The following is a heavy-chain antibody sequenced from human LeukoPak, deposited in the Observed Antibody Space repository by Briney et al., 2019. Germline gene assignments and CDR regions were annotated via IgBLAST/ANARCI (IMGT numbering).Heavy chain of an antibody. D-gene: IGHD2-21*02. CDR1: GFTFSSSW. CDR2: INGDGGEI. CDR3: AKNGAYCGGDCPLR. Sequence: PGGSLRLSCAASGFTFSSSWMTWVRQAPGKGLEWGASINGDGGEIHYVDSVKGRFTISRDNAKNSLYLQMNSLRAEDTAVYYCAKNGAYCGGDCPLRWGQGTLVTVSS. V-gene: IGHV3-7*03. J-gene: IGHJ4*02.